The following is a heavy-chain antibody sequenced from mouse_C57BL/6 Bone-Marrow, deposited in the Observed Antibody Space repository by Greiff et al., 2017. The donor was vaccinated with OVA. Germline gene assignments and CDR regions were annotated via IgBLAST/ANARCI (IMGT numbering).Heavy chain of an antibody. CDR1: GFTFSSYG. CDR2: ISSGGSYT. CDR3: ARGGDVGVAY. V-gene: IGHV5-6*01. Sequence: VQLQQSGGDLVKPGGSLKLSCAASGFTFSSYGMSWVRQTPDKRLEWVATISSGGSYTYYPDSVKGRFTISRDNAKNTLYLQMSRLKSEDTAMYYCARGGDVGVAYWGQGTLVTVSA. J-gene: IGHJ3*01.